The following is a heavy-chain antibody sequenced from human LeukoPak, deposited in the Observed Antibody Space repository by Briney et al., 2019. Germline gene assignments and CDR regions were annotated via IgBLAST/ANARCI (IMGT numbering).Heavy chain of an antibody. V-gene: IGHV4-30-2*01. D-gene: IGHD3-3*01. CDR2: IYHSGST. CDR3: ARDSYDFWSGYYGMDV. CDR1: GGSISSGGYS. J-gene: IGHJ6*02. Sequence: PSETLSLTCAVSGGSISSGGYSWSWIRQPPGKGLEWIGYIYHSGSTYYNPSLKSRVTISVDRSKNQFSLKLSSVTAADTAVYYCARDSYDFWSGYYGMDVWGQGTTVTVSS.